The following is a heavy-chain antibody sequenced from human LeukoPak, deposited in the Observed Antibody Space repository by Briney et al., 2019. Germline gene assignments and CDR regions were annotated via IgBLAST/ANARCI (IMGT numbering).Heavy chain of an antibody. CDR1: GGSISSGSYY. V-gene: IGHV4-61*02. Sequence: PSETLSLTCTVSGGSISSGSYYWRWLRQPAGTGLEWIGRISTSGSTNYNPSLKSRVTISVDTSKNQFSLKLSSVTAADTAVYYCARGGGSYFDYWGQGTLVTVSS. CDR2: ISTSGST. J-gene: IGHJ4*02. CDR3: ARGGGSYFDY. D-gene: IGHD1-26*01.